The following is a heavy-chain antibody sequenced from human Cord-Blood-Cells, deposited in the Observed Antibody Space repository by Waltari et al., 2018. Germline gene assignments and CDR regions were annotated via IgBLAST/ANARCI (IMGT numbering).Heavy chain of an antibody. Sequence: QVQLVPSGAAVKKPGASVTVSCKVSGPPLSELSMHWVRQAPGKGRAWIGGFDPEDGETIYAQKFQGRVTMTEDKSTGTAYMELGSLRSEDTAVYYCATAWGNWFDPWGQGTLVTVSS. D-gene: IGHD3-16*01. V-gene: IGHV1-24*01. CDR2: FDPEDGET. J-gene: IGHJ5*02. CDR1: GPPLSELS. CDR3: ATAWGNWFDP.